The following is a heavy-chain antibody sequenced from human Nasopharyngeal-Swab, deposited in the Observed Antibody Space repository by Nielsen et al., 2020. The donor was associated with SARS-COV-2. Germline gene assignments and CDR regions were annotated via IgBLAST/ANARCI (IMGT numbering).Heavy chain of an antibody. V-gene: IGHV1-2*04. CDR1: GYTFTGYY. CDR2: INPNSGGT. CDR3: AIDRRDSSGTHNWFDP. D-gene: IGHD6-19*01. Sequence: ASVKVSCKASGYTFTGYYMNWVRQAPGQGLEWMGWINPNSGGTNYAQKFQGWVTMTRDTSISTAYMELSRLRSDDTAVYYCAIDRRDSSGTHNWFDPWGQGTLVTVSS. J-gene: IGHJ5*02.